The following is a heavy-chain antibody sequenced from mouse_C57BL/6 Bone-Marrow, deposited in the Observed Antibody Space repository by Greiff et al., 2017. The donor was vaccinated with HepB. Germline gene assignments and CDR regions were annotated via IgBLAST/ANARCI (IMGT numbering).Heavy chain of an antibody. J-gene: IGHJ4*01. CDR2: INPSTGGT. CDR3: ARTAQALYYAMDY. Sequence: VQLKQSGPELVKPGASVKISCKASGYSFTGYYMNWVKQSPEKSLEWIGEINPSTGGTTYNQKFKAKATLTVDKSSSTAYMQLKSLTSEDSAVYYCARTAQALYYAMDYWGQGTSVTVSS. V-gene: IGHV1-42*01. CDR1: GYSFTGYY. D-gene: IGHD3-2*02.